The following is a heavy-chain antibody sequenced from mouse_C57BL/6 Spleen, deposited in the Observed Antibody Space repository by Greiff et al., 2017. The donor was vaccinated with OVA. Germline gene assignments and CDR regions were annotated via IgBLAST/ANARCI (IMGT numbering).Heavy chain of an antibody. D-gene: IGHD2-2*01. J-gene: IGHJ3*01. Sequence: EVNLVESGGGLVQPGGSLKLYCAASGFTFSDYYMYWVRQTPEKRLEWVAYISNGGGSTYYPDTVKGRFTISRDNAKNNRYLQMGRLKSEDTAMYYCARRGYEAWFAYWGHGTLVTVSA. CDR1: GFTFSDYY. V-gene: IGHV5-12*01. CDR2: ISNGGGST. CDR3: ARRGYEAWFAY.